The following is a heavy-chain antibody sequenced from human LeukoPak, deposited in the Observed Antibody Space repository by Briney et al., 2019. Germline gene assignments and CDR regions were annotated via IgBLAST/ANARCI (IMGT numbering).Heavy chain of an antibody. CDR2: ISWNSGSI. Sequence: GGSLRLSCAGSGYTFDDYAMHWVRQAPGKGLEWVTGISWNSGSIGYADSVKGRFTISRDNSKNSLYLQMNSLRAEDTALYYCAKEVYDSSGYYFDYWGQGTLVTVSS. V-gene: IGHV3-9*01. D-gene: IGHD3-22*01. CDR1: GYTFDDYA. CDR3: AKEVYDSSGYYFDY. J-gene: IGHJ4*02.